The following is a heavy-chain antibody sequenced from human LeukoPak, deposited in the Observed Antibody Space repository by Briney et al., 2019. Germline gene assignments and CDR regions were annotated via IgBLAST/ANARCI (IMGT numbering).Heavy chain of an antibody. CDR1: GFTFSSYS. V-gene: IGHV3-21*01. CDR2: ISSSSSSI. CDR3: ARGPLPDY. J-gene: IGHJ4*02. Sequence: PGGSLRLSCAASGFTFSSYSMDWVRQAPGQGLEWVSSISSSSSSIYYADSVKGRFTISRYNAKNSMYLQMNSLRAEDTAVYYCARGPLPDYWGQGTLVTVSS.